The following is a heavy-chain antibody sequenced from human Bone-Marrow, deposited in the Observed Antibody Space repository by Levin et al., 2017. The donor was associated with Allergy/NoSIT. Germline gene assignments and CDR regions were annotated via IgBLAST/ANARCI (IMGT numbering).Heavy chain of an antibody. CDR3: AKDLGLYCSSTSCYRSLFDY. D-gene: IGHD2-2*01. J-gene: IGHJ4*02. CDR2: ISYDGSNK. V-gene: IGHV3-30*18. CDR1: GFTFSSYG. Sequence: PGGSLRLSCAASGFTFSSYGMHWVRQAPGKGLEWVAVISYDGSNKYYADSVKGRFTISRDNSKNTLYLQMNSLRAEDTAVYYCAKDLGLYCSSTSCYRSLFDYWGQGTLVTVSS.